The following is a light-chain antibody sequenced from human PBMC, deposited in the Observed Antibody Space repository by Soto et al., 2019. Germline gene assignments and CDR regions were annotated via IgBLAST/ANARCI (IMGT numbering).Light chain of an antibody. J-gene: IGLJ3*02. CDR2: DVS. CDR1: SSDVGGYNY. Sequence: QSALTQPASVSGSPGQSITISCTGTSSDVGGYNYVSWYQQHPGKAPKLMIYDVSNRPSGVSNRFSGSKSGNTASLTISGLQAEDEADYYCSSYTSSSTHWVFGGGTKL. V-gene: IGLV2-14*01. CDR3: SSYTSSSTHWV.